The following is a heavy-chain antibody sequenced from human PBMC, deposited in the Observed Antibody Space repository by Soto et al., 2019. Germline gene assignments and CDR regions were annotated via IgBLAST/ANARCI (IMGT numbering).Heavy chain of an antibody. V-gene: IGHV3-11*06. CDR2: ISMSGSYK. D-gene: IGHD2-8*01. J-gene: IGHJ4*02. CDR3: ASRGHCSNGQCHPFDY. CDR1: DFSLSGFY. Sequence: GSLRLSCVGSDFSLSGFYMSWVRQAPGKGLEWLSFISMSGSYKTYAASVEGRFTISRDNVKNILYLQMDSLRVEDTAVYYCASRGHCSNGQCHPFDYWGQGPRSPSPQ.